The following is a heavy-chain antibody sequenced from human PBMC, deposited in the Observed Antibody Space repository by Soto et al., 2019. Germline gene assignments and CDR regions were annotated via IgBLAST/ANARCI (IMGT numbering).Heavy chain of an antibody. CDR2: ISSGSAYI. CDR1: GFTFGSFT. J-gene: IGHJ4*02. V-gene: IGHV3-21*06. Sequence: EVHLVEAGGGRVKPGESLTLSFAASGFTFGSFTLNWVRQAPGKGLEWVSSISSGSAYIYYAESVKGRFTISRDNARSTLYLQMNSLRLDDTAVYFCARDGLTFGGDWGQGTLVAVSS. D-gene: IGHD3-16*01. CDR3: ARDGLTFGGD.